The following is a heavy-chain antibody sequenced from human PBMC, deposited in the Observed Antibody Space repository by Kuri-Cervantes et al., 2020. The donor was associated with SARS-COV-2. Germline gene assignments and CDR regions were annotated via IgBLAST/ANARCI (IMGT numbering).Heavy chain of an antibody. J-gene: IGHJ6*02. V-gene: IGHV3-23*01. D-gene: IGHD3-3*01. Sequence: GESLKISCAASGFTFIGHAMNWVRQAPGKGLEWVSGISGSGGRTYYADSVKGRFTISRDNSKNTVYLQMDTLRAEDTAVYYCARHRDFWNDGMDVWGQGTTVTVSS. CDR1: GFTFIGHA. CDR2: ISGSGGRT. CDR3: ARHRDFWNDGMDV.